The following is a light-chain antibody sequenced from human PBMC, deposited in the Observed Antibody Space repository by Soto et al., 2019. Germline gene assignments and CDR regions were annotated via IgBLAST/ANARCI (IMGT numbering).Light chain of an antibody. Sequence: EIVLTQSPGTLSLSPGERATLSCRASQSVSSPSLAWYQQKPGQAPRLLISGVSSRATGIPDRFSGRGSGTDVTLTISRQEPEDIAVYYCQEYGTSPPTFGPGTKVDIK. CDR1: QSVSSPS. V-gene: IGKV3-20*01. CDR3: QEYGTSPPT. CDR2: GVS. J-gene: IGKJ3*01.